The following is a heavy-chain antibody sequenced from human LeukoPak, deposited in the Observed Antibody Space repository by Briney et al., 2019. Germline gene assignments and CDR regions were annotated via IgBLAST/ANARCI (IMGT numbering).Heavy chain of an antibody. D-gene: IGHD3-9*01. CDR3: ARDEEGYDILTGYLRYYYYGMDV. J-gene: IGHJ6*02. Sequence: ASVKVSCKASGYTFTSYYMHWVRQAPGQGLEWMGIINPSGGSTSYAQKFQGRVTMTRDTSTSTVYMELSSLRSEDTAVYYCARDEEGYDILTGYLRYYYYGMDVWGQGTTVTVSS. V-gene: IGHV1-46*01. CDR2: INPSGGST. CDR1: GYTFTSYY.